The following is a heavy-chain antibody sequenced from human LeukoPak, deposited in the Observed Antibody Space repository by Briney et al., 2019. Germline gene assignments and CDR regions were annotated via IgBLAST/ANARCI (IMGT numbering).Heavy chain of an antibody. Sequence: GGSLRLSCAASGFTFSSYAMSWVRQAPGNGLEWVSAISGSGGSTYYADSVKGRFTISRDNSKNTLYLQMNSLRAEDTAVYYCAKGYEIVVVITTLDFDYWGQGTLVTVSS. CDR2: ISGSGGST. CDR3: AKGYEIVVVITTLDFDY. D-gene: IGHD3-22*01. CDR1: GFTFSSYA. J-gene: IGHJ4*02. V-gene: IGHV3-23*01.